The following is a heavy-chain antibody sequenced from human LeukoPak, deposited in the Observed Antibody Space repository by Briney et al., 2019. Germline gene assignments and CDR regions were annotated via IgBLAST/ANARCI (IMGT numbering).Heavy chain of an antibody. Sequence: ASVKVSCKASGGTFSSYAISWVRQAPGQGLEWMGGIIPIFGTADYAQKFQGRVTITADESTSTAYMELSSLRSEDTAVYYCARDLTCSSTSCRDYRGQGTLVTVSS. D-gene: IGHD2-2*01. CDR1: GGTFSSYA. CDR2: IIPIFGTA. CDR3: ARDLTCSSTSCRDY. V-gene: IGHV1-69*13. J-gene: IGHJ4*02.